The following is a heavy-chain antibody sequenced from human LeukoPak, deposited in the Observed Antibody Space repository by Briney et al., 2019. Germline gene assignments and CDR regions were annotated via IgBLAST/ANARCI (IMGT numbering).Heavy chain of an antibody. D-gene: IGHD6-13*01. Sequence: SETLSLTCTVSGGSIDSNSWTWIRQPPGKGLEWIGCIYYSGTTNYNPSLKSRVTMSVDMSKNQFSLKLSSVTAADTAVYYCARRSSSWKSWFDPWGQGTLVTVSS. CDR1: GGSIDSNS. CDR2: IYYSGTT. J-gene: IGHJ5*02. CDR3: ARRSSSWKSWFDP. V-gene: IGHV4-59*01.